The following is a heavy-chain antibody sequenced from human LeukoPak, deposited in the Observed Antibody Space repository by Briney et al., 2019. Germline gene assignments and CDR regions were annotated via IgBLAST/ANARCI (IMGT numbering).Heavy chain of an antibody. V-gene: IGHV3-7*03. J-gene: IGHJ4*02. CDR2: IKEDGSVK. Sequence: GGSLGLSCTASGFTFSTHWMTWVRQPPGKGLEWVANIKEDGSVKYYVDSVKGRFSISRDNTKNALYLQMNSLRADDTAVYFCARDSTWQLDYWGQGTLITVSS. CDR1: GFTFSTHW. D-gene: IGHD5-12*01. CDR3: ARDSTWQLDY.